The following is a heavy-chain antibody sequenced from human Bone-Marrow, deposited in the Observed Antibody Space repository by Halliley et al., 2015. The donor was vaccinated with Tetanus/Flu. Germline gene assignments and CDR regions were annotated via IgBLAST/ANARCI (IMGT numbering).Heavy chain of an antibody. D-gene: IGHD6-19*01. Sequence: VSYIISSGYSTSYSDSVRGRFTISRDNAKNSLFLEMNSLRPEDTGIYYCVRAAIGVAEDNWFDPWGQGTLVTVSS. CDR2: IISSGYST. J-gene: IGHJ5*02. CDR3: VRAAIGVAEDNWFDP. V-gene: IGHV3-11*05.